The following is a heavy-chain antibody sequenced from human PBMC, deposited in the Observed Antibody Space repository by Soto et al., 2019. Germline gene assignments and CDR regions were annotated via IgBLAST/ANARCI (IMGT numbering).Heavy chain of an antibody. V-gene: IGHV3-74*01. CDR2: ITSDGSTT. CDR3: VREDGYNYLGE. J-gene: IGHJ4*02. D-gene: IGHD5-12*01. Sequence: EVQLVESGGGLVQPGGSLRLSCAASGFTLSSYWMHWVRQAPGKGLVWVSRITSDGSTTSYADSVKGRFTISRDNAKNTLYLQMNSLRAEDTAVYYCVREDGYNYLGEWGQGTLVTVSS. CDR1: GFTLSSYW.